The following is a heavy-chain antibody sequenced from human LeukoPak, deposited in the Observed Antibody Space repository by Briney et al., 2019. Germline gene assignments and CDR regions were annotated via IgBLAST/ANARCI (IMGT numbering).Heavy chain of an antibody. V-gene: IGHV4-34*01. CDR2: INHSGST. J-gene: IGHJ2*01. CDR3: ARHWTNYYGSGSYYKTAGYFDL. Sequence: PSETLSLTCAVYGGSFSGHYWSWIRQPPGKGLEWIGEINHSGSTNYNSSLKSRVTISVDTSKNQFSLKLSSVTAADTAVFYCARHWTNYYGSGSYYKTAGYFDLWGRGTLVTVSS. CDR1: GGSFSGHY. D-gene: IGHD3-10*01.